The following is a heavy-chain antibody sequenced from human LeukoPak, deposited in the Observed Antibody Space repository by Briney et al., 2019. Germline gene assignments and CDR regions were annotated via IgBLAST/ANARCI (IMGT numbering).Heavy chain of an antibody. V-gene: IGHV1-18*01. D-gene: IGHD5-18*01. CDR1: GYTFTTFG. Sequence: ASVKVSCKTSGYTFTTFGINWVRQAPGQGLEWMGWISPYNGNTNYAQKLQGRVTVTTDTSTNTAYMELRSLRSDDTAVYYCARDKGRAYSYGYVDYWGQGTLVTVS. J-gene: IGHJ4*02. CDR3: ARDKGRAYSYGYVDY. CDR2: ISPYNGNT.